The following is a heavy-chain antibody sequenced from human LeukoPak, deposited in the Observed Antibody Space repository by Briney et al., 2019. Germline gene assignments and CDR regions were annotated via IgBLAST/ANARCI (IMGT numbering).Heavy chain of an antibody. CDR1: GFTVSSNY. J-gene: IGHJ6*02. CDR3: ARWPTRLREGYYFYYGMDV. CDR2: IYSGGST. V-gene: IGHV3-66*01. D-gene: IGHD3-16*01. Sequence: GGSLRLSCAASGFTVSSNYMSWVRQAPGKGLEWVSVIYSGGSTYYADSVKGRFTISRDNSKNTLYLQMNSLRAEDTAVYYCARWPTRLREGYYFYYGMDVWGQGTTVTVSS.